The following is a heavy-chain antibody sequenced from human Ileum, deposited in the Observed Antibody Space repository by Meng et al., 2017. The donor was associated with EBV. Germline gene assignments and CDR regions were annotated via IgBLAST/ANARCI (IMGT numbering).Heavy chain of an antibody. Sequence: QVHLRGASPGLVNPSASLSLSCAVSGGSSNTDYWWMRVRKSPGEGLKWIGEIHHRWITNYNASLRSRVDMSIDKSKNQVSFNLRSATAADTAVYYCARGVDYHWGYWGQGSLVTVSS. CDR3: ARGVDYHWGY. D-gene: IGHD3-16*01. CDR2: IHHRWIT. V-gene: IGHV4-4*02. CDR1: GGSSNTDYW. J-gene: IGHJ4*02.